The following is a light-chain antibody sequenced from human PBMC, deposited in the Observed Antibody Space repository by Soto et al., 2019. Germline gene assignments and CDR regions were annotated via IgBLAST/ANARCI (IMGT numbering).Light chain of an antibody. CDR1: SDIGNYNL. CDR3: SSYTSSSTLYV. Sequence: QSAVTQPASVSGSPGQSVTISCSGSDIGNYNLVSWYQHLPGRAPKLLIFEVTMRPSGISDRFSGSKSASTASLTISGLQSEDEGDYYCSSYTSSSTLYVFGTGTKVTVL. CDR2: EVT. J-gene: IGLJ1*01. V-gene: IGLV2-14*02.